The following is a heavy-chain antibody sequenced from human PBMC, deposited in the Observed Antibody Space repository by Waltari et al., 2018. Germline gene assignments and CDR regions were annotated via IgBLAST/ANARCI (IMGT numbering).Heavy chain of an antibody. V-gene: IGHV3-74*01. J-gene: IGHJ5*02. CDR3: ATLEAVAS. CDR2: GNYDGCSR. CDR1: GVTFSHHW. Sequence: EVQVVESGGALAQPGASLSLSCTASGVTFSHHWADSVRQTPGKGLVWVSGGNYDGCSRRIADPVTCRFTISSDSARNAVYLDMNSLGAEDTAVDFGATLEAVASWSQGTLVTVSS.